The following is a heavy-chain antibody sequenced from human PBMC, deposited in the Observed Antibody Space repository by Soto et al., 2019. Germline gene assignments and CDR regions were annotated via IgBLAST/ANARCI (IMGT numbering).Heavy chain of an antibody. Sequence: PGGSLRLSCAASGFTFSNYAMSWVRQAPGKGLEWVSGISGSGLSTYYADSVRGRFTISRDISKSTLYLQMNSLRAEDTAIYYCAKAGLMTTVTRVDYWGQGTPVTVSS. CDR2: ISGSGLST. V-gene: IGHV3-23*01. CDR3: AKAGLMTTVTRVDY. CDR1: GFTFSNYA. J-gene: IGHJ4*02. D-gene: IGHD4-17*01.